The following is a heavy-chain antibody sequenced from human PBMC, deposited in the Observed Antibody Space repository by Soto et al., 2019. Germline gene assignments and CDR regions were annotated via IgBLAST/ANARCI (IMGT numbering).Heavy chain of an antibody. CDR1: GGSISSYY. CDR3: ARLIRKGPEEASWFDP. V-gene: IGHV4-59*08. J-gene: IGHJ5*02. Sequence: SETLSLTCTVSGGSISSYYWSWIRRPPGKGLEWIGCIYYSGSTNYNPSLKSRVTISVDTSKNQFSLKLSSVTAADTAVYYCARLIRKGPEEASWFDPWGQGTLVTAPQ. CDR2: IYYSGST.